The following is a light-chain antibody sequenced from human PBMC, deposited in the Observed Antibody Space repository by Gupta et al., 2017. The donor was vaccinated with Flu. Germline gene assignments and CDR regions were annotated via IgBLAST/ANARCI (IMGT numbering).Light chain of an antibody. Sequence: MTQSPATLSVSPGERATLSCRASQSVRSNLAWYQQKPGQAPRLLIFEASTRATGIPARFSGSGSGTEFTLTISSLQSEDFAVYYCQQYNNWPPLTFGGGTKVEIK. CDR1: QSVRSN. V-gene: IGKV3-15*01. CDR3: QQYNNWPPLT. CDR2: EAS. J-gene: IGKJ4*01.